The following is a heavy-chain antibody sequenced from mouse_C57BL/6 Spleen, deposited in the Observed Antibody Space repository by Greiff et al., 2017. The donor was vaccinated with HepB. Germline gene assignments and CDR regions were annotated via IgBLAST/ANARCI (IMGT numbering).Heavy chain of an antibody. CDR2: IYPGDGDT. J-gene: IGHJ2*01. V-gene: IGHV1-80*01. Sequence: QVQLQQSGAELVKPGASVKISCKASGYAFSSYCMHWVQQRPGKGLEWLGQIYPGDGDTNYNGKFKGKATLTADKSSSTAYMQLSSLTSEDSAVYFCARLLAHYFDYWGQGTTLTVSS. D-gene: IGHD1-1*01. CDR1: GYAFSSYC. CDR3: ARLLAHYFDY.